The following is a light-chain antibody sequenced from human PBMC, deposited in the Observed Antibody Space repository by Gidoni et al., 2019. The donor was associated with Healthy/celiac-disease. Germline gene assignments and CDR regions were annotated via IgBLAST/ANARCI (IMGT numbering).Light chain of an antibody. CDR2: DVS. CDR3: SSYTSSSTVV. V-gene: IGLV2-14*03. J-gene: IGLJ2*01. CDR1: SSDVGGYNY. Sequence: QSALTQPASVSGSPGQSITIPCTGTSSDVGGYNYVPWYQQHPGKAPKLMIYDVSNRPSGVSNRFSGSKSGNTASLTISGLQAEDEADYYCSSYTSSSTVVVGGGTKLTVL.